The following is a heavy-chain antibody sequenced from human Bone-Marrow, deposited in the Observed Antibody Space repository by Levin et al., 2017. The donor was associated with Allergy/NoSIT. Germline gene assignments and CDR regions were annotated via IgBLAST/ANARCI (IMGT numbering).Heavy chain of an antibody. J-gene: IGHJ4*02. CDR1: GFTFSDYW. D-gene: IGHD4-17*01. CDR2: IKRDGIEK. CDR3: AREVGGDLDY. V-gene: IGHV3-7*04. Sequence: GESLKISCAPSGFTFSDYWMAWVRQAPGKGLEWVANIKRDGIEKHYADSVKGRFTISRDNAKNSLYLQMDSLRAEDTAVYHCAREVGGDLDYWGQGTLVTVSS.